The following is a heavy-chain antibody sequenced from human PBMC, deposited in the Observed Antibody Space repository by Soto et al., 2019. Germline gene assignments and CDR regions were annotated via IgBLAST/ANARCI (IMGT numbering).Heavy chain of an antibody. CDR3: VTDPFEFPGGVVRDF. J-gene: IGHJ4*02. D-gene: IGHD3-16*01. CDR2: FDPEDGET. CDR1: GNTLTEMS. Sequence: QVVLVQSGAEVKKPGASVKVSCKISGNTLTEMSIHWVRQAPGKGLERLGGFDPEDGETIYSQRFQVRIIMTEDTSAETAYLELSRLRSEETATYYCVTDPFEFPGGVVRDFWGEGTLLTVSS. V-gene: IGHV1-24*01.